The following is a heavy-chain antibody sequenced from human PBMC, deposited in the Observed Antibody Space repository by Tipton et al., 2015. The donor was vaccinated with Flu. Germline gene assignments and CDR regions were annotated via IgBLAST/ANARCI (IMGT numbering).Heavy chain of an antibody. Sequence: TLSLTCTVSGGSISSFYWTWFRQPAGERLEWIGRIFATGTAIYNPSLRSRVTMSVDTSKNQFSLNLTSVTAADTAVYYCARLPRHYGDYPLDYWGPGIMVTVSS. V-gene: IGHV4-4*07. CDR2: IFATGTA. CDR1: GGSISSFY. D-gene: IGHD4-17*01. J-gene: IGHJ4*01. CDR3: ARLPRHYGDYPLDY.